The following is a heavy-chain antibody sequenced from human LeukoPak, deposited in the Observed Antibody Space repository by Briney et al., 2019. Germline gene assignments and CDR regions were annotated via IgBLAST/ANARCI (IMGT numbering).Heavy chain of an antibody. Sequence: GGSLRLSCAASGFGFSNYWMSWVRQAPGKGPEWVANMNEDGSEKNYVDSVKGRFTISRDNAQDSLYLQMNSLRAEDTAVYYCARDRGYSNFDYWGQGTLLTVSS. CDR1: GFGFSNYW. CDR2: MNEDGSEK. CDR3: ARDRGYSNFDY. D-gene: IGHD4-11*01. V-gene: IGHV3-7*01. J-gene: IGHJ4*02.